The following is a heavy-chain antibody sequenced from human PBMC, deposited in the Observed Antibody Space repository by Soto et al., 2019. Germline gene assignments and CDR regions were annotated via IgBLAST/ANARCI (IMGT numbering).Heavy chain of an antibody. Sequence: QVQLVQSGAEVKKPGASVKVSCKTSGYTFTSYHISCVRKAPGQGLEWMGWISAYNTNTNYAQKFQGRVTMTTDTLTSTASMEVRSLRSDDTAVYYCARDTPPTDYWGQGSLATVSA. CDR2: ISAYNTNT. J-gene: IGHJ4*02. CDR3: ARDTPPTDY. V-gene: IGHV1-18*01. CDR1: GYTFTSYH.